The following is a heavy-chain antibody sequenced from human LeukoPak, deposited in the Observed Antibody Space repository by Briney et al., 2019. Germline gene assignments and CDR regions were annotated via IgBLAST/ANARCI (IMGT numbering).Heavy chain of an antibody. CDR1: GYTFTSYG. V-gene: IGHV1-18*01. CDR2: ISAYNGNT. D-gene: IGHD2-2*01. J-gene: IGHJ6*03. CDR3: ARPGRYCSSTSCYMDV. Sequence: ASVKVSCKAPGYTFTSYGISWVRQAPGQGLEWMGWISAYNGNTNYAQKLQGRVTMTTDTSTSTAYMELRSLRSDDTAVYYCARPGRYCSSTSCYMDVWGKGTTVTVSS.